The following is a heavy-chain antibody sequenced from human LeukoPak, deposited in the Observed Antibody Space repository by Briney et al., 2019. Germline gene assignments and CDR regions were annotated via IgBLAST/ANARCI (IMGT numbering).Heavy chain of an antibody. J-gene: IGHJ3*02. CDR3: ARATHYDPDLYAFDI. D-gene: IGHD3-3*01. CDR2: ISSSSSYI. Sequence: GGSLRLSCAASGFTFSRYSMNWVRQAPGKGLEWVSSISSSSSYIYYADSVKGRFTISRDNAKNSLYLQMNSLRAEDTAVYYCARATHYDPDLYAFDIWGQGTMVTVSS. V-gene: IGHV3-21*01. CDR1: GFTFSRYS.